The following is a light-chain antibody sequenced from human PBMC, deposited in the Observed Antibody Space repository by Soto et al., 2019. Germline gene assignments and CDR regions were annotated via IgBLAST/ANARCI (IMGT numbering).Light chain of an antibody. CDR1: SSDVGAYNY. CDR3: SSFASSNTWV. J-gene: IGLJ3*02. Sequence: QSALTQPPSASGSPGQSVTISCTGTSSDVGAYNYVSWYQRHAGKAPKLVIYEVTKRPSGVPDRFAGSKSANTASLTVSGLQVEDEADYYCSSFASSNTWVFGGGTKLTVL. V-gene: IGLV2-8*01. CDR2: EVT.